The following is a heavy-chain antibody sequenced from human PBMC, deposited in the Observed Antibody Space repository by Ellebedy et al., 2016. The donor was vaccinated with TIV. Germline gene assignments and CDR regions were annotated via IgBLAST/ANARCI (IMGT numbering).Heavy chain of an antibody. Sequence: GESLKISXAASGFTFSSYAMSWVRQAPGKGLEWVSSISSSSSYIYYADSVKGRFTISRDNAKNSLYLQMNSLRAEDTAVYYCASHTGDRQGWGQGTLVTVSS. CDR1: GFTFSSYA. CDR3: ASHTGDRQG. J-gene: IGHJ4*02. V-gene: IGHV3-21*01. CDR2: ISSSSSYI. D-gene: IGHD7-27*01.